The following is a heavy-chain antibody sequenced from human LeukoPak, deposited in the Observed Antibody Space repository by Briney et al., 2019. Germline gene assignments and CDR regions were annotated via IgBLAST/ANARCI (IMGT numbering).Heavy chain of an antibody. V-gene: IGHV4-59*01. D-gene: IGHD2-15*01. Sequence: SETLSLTCTVSGGSISSYYWSWIRQPPGKGLEWIGYIYYSGSINYNPSLKSRVTISVDTSKNQFSLKLSSVTAADTAVYYCARGLYCSGGSCFYDYWGQGTLVTVSS. J-gene: IGHJ4*02. CDR2: IYYSGSI. CDR3: ARGLYCSGGSCFYDY. CDR1: GGSISSYY.